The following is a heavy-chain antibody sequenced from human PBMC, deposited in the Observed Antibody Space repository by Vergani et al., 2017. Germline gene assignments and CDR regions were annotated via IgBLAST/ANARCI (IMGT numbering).Heavy chain of an antibody. J-gene: IGHJ4*02. CDR3: AKDVWDIADRPGTYYFEK. Sequence: EVQVLETGGGVVQPGGSLRLSCSASGFIFSRFAMSWVRQAPGRGLEWVSSISNTGSSTYYADSVKGRITISRDNSENTLYLQMNSLRAEDTALYYCAKDVWDIADRPGTYYFEKWGQGTLVTVSS. V-gene: IGHV3-23*01. CDR2: ISNTGSST. D-gene: IGHD6-6*01. CDR1: GFIFSRFA.